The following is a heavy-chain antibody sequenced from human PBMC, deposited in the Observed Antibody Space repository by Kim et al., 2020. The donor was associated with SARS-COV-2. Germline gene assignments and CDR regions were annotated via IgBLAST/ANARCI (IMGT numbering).Heavy chain of an antibody. Sequence: ASVKVSCKASGYTFTSYAMHWVRQAPGQRLEWMGWIHTGNGNTKYSQKFHGRVTITRYTSASTAFMELSSLRSEDTAVYYCARDHRSCSSTTCYGEAIDYWGQGTLVTVSS. J-gene: IGHJ4*02. CDR1: GYTFTSYA. D-gene: IGHD2-2*01. V-gene: IGHV1-3*04. CDR3: ARDHRSCSSTTCYGEAIDY. CDR2: IHTGNGNT.